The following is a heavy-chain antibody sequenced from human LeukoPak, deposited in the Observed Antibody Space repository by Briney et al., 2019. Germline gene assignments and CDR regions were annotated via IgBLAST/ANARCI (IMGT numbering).Heavy chain of an antibody. D-gene: IGHD5-18*01. J-gene: IGHJ4*02. V-gene: IGHV1-69*05. CDR1: GGTFSSYA. CDR2: IIPIFGTA. CDR3: ARSSGTAMVLIY. Sequence: SVKVSCKASGGTFSSYAISWVRQAPGQGLEWMGGIIPIFGTANYAQKFQGRVTITTDESTSTTYMELSSLRSEDTAVYYCARSSGTAMVLIYWGQGTLVTVSS.